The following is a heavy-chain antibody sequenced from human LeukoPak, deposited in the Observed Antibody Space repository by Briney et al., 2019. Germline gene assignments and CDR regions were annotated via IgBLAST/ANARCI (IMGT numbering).Heavy chain of an antibody. V-gene: IGHV4-4*07. D-gene: IGHD2-2*02. CDR3: ARAALYCSGASCSTNWYFDL. CDR2: IYASGYT. CDR1: GDSISTYY. J-gene: IGHJ2*01. Sequence: SETLSLTCTVSGDSISTYYWSWIRQPAGKGLEWIGRIYASGYTNCSPSLKSRVTMSVDTSKNQFSLKLSSVTAADTAVYYCARAALYCSGASCSTNWYFDLWGRGTLLTVSS.